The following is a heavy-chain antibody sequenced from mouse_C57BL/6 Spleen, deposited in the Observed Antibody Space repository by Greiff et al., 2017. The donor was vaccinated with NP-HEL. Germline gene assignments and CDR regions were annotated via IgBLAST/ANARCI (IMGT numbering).Heavy chain of an antibody. J-gene: IGHJ3*01. CDR3: TRGKGTSAAWFAY. CDR1: GYTFTSYW. CDR2: IYPGNSDT. D-gene: IGHD1-2*01. Sequence: EVQLQQSGTVLARPGASVKMSCKTSGYTFTSYWMHWVKQRPGQGLEWIGAIYPGNSDTSYNQKFKGKAKLTAVTSASTAYMELSSLTNEDSAVYYCTRGKGTSAAWFAYWGQGTLVTVSA. V-gene: IGHV1-5*01.